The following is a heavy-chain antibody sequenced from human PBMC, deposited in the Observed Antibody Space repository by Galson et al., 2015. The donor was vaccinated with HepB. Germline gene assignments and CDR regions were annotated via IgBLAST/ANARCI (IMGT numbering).Heavy chain of an antibody. CDR2: ISYDGSNK. J-gene: IGHJ3*02. CDR3: AKAGYYYDSSGPKSHAFDI. V-gene: IGHV3-30*18. CDR1: GFTFSSYG. Sequence: SLRLSCAASGFTFSSYGMHWVRQAPGKGLEWVAVISYDGSNKYYADSVKGRFTISRDNSKNTLYLQMNSLRAEDTAVYYCAKAGYYYDSSGPKSHAFDIWGQGTMVTVSS. D-gene: IGHD3-22*01.